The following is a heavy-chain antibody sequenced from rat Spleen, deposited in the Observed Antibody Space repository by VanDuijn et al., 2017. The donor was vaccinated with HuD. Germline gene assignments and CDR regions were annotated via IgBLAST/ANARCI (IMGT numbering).Heavy chain of an antibody. J-gene: IGHJ4*01. Sequence: EVQLQESGPGLVKPSQSLSLTCSVTGYSITSSYRWNWIRKFPGNKLEWMGYINSAGSTNYNPSLKSRISITRDTSKNQFFLQVKSVTTEDTATYYCARGSYVMDAWGQGASVTVSS. V-gene: IGHV3-3*01. CDR3: ARGSYVMDA. CDR1: GYSITSSYR. CDR2: INSAGST.